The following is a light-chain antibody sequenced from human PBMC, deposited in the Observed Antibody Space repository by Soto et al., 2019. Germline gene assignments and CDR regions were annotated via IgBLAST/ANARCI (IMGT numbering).Light chain of an antibody. Sequence: EIVMTQSPATLSVSPGERATLSCRASQRVSSNLAWYQQKPGQAPRLLIYGASTRVTGIPARFSGGGSGTDFTLTIISLQSEDFPVYYCQQYNNWPGTFGQGTKVEIK. CDR3: QQYNNWPGT. CDR1: QRVSSN. V-gene: IGKV3-15*01. J-gene: IGKJ1*01. CDR2: GAS.